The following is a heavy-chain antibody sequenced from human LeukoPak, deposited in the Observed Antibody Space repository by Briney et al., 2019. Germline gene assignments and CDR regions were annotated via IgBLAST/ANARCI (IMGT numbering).Heavy chain of an antibody. Sequence: GASVRVSCKASGYTFTGYYMHWVRQAPGQGLEWMGWINPNSGGTNYAQKFQGRVTMTRDTSISIAYMGLSRLRSDDTAVYYCARGDTATIRSPIDWGQGTLVTVSS. J-gene: IGHJ4*02. CDR2: INPNSGGT. CDR3: ARGDTATIRSPID. CDR1: GYTFTGYY. D-gene: IGHD5-18*01. V-gene: IGHV1-2*02.